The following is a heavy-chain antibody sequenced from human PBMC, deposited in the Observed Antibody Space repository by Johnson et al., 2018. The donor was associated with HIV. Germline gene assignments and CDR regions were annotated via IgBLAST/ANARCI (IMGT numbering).Heavy chain of an antibody. J-gene: IGHJ3*02. CDR1: GFTFSSYA. CDR2: ISHDGNNK. V-gene: IGHV3-30*04. Sequence: VQLVESGGGVVQPGRSLRLSCIVSGFTFSSYAMHWVRQAPGKGLEWVALISHDGNNKYYADSVKGRFTISRDNSKNTLYLQMNSLRAENTAVYYCARGTGTTSAVFVAFDIWGQGTMVTVSS. D-gene: IGHD1-7*01. CDR3: ARGTGTTSAVFVAFDI.